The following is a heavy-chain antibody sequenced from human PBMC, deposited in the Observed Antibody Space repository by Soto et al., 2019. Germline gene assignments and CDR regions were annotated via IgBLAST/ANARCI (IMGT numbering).Heavy chain of an antibody. J-gene: IGHJ4*02. CDR2: IDYNGVT. D-gene: IGHD2-15*01. V-gene: IGHV4-39*01. Sequence: ETLSLTCTVSGGSIYRSGYYWGWIRQPPGRGLEWIGNIDYNGVTYSNPSLKSRVTISRDTSKNQFSLKLTSVTAADTALYYCGKVLVGATGHTDSDSWGPGTLVTVSS. CDR1: GGSIYRSGYY. CDR3: GKVLVGATGHTDSDS.